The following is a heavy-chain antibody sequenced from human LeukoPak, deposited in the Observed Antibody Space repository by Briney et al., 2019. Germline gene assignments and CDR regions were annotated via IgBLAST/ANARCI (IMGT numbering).Heavy chain of an antibody. Sequence: ASVKVSCKASGYTFTGYYMHWVRQPPGQGLEWMGWINPNRGGTNYAQKFQGRVTMTRDTSISTAYMELSRLRSDDTAVYYCARVRIAAAGYFDYWGQGTLVTVSS. CDR1: GYTFTGYY. J-gene: IGHJ4*02. D-gene: IGHD6-13*01. CDR3: ARVRIAAAGYFDY. CDR2: INPNRGGT. V-gene: IGHV1-2*02.